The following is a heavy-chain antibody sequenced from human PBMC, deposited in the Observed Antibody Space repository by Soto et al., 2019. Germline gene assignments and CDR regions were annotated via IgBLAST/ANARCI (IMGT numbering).Heavy chain of an antibody. V-gene: IGHV4-34*01. CDR1: GGSFSGYY. CDR3: AVFAGSTPYYGMDV. Sequence: SETLSLTCAVYGGSFSGYYWSWIRQPPGKGLEWIGEINHSGSTNYNPSLKSRVTISVDTSKNQFSLKLSSVTAADTAVYYCAVFAGSTPYYGMDVWGQGTTVTVSS. D-gene: IGHD3-10*01. CDR2: INHSGST. J-gene: IGHJ6*02.